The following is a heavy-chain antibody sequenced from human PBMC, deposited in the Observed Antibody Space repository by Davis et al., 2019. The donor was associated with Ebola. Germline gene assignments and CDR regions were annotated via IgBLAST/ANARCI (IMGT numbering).Heavy chain of an antibody. D-gene: IGHD2-21*02. CDR2: VYYNGRT. CDR1: GGSISSSAFS. V-gene: IGHV4-61*08. J-gene: IGHJ4*02. Sequence: SETLSLTCTVSGGSISSSAFSWTWIRQSPGRGLEWIGYVYYNGRTNYNPSLKGRVTISVDTSENQFSLNLSAVTAADTAVYFCARGRVVTTPPWPVFYFDYWGQGILVPVSS. CDR3: ARGRVVTTPPWPVFYFDY.